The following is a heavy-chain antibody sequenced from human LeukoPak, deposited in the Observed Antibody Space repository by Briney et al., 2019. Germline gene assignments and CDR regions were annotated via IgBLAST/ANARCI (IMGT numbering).Heavy chain of an antibody. CDR3: ARDSGMYYDFWSGYSAVDY. J-gene: IGHJ4*02. Sequence: GGSLRLSCAASGFTFSSYSMNWVRQAPGKGLEWVSYISSSSSTIYYADSVKGRFTISRDNAKNSLYLQMNSLRAEDTAVYYCARDSGMYYDFWSGYSAVDYWGQGTLVIVSS. CDR1: GFTFSSYS. CDR2: ISSSSSTI. D-gene: IGHD3-3*01. V-gene: IGHV3-48*01.